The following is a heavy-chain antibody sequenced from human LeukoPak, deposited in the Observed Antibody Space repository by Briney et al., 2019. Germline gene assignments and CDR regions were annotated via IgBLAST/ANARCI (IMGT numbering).Heavy chain of an antibody. CDR2: IYYTGST. D-gene: IGHD6-13*01. Sequence: SETLSLTCTVSGGSISSYYWSWIRQPPGKGLEWIGYIYYTGSTNYNPSLKSRVTISLDTSKNQFSLKLTSVTAADTAVYYCARASSSCYAGVFDIWGQGTMVTVSS. CDR1: GGSISSYY. CDR3: ARASSSCYAGVFDI. V-gene: IGHV4-59*01. J-gene: IGHJ3*02.